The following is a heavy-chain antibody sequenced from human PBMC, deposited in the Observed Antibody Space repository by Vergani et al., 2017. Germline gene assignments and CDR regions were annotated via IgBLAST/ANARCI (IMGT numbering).Heavy chain of an antibody. J-gene: IGHJ4*02. Sequence: EVQLVESGGGLVQPGESLRLSCAASGFTFSSYSMNWVRQAPGKGLEWVSYISSSSNTIYYADSVKGRFTISRDNSKNTLYLQMNSLRTEDTAVYYCAGGYYSADYWGQGTLVTVSS. CDR1: GFTFSSYS. CDR2: ISSSSNTI. V-gene: IGHV3-48*01. D-gene: IGHD3-22*01. CDR3: AGGYYSADY.